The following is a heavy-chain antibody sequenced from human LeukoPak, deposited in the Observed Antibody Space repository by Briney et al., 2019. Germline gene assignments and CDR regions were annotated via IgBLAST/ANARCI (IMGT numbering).Heavy chain of an antibody. CDR2: INHSGST. J-gene: IGHJ4*02. Sequence: PSETLSLTCAVYGGSFSGYYWSWIRQPPGKGLEWIGEINHSGSTNYNPSLKSRVTISVDTSKNQFSLKLSSVTAADTAVYYCAGTGLYSSGWYDYWGQGTLVTVSS. D-gene: IGHD6-19*01. CDR3: AGTGLYSSGWYDY. V-gene: IGHV4-34*01. CDR1: GGSFSGYY.